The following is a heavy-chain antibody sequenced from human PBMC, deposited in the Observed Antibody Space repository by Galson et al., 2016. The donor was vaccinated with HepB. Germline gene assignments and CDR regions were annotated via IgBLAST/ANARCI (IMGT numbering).Heavy chain of an antibody. CDR1: GDSVSTISAS. V-gene: IGHV6-1*01. CDR3: ARERRVGGIGYYFDF. J-gene: IGHJ4*02. CDR2: TYYRSTWKS. Sequence: CAISGDSVSTISASWNWIRQSPSRGLEWLGRTYYRSTWKSDYAGAVNSRITINADASKNQFSLQLNSVTPEDTAVYFCARERRVGGIGYYFDFWGQGNLVPVSS. D-gene: IGHD6-19*01.